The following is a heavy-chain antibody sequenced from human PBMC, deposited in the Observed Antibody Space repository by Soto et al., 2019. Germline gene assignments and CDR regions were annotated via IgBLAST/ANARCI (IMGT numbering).Heavy chain of an antibody. Sequence: QVQLVESGGGVVQPGRSLRLSCAASAFTFSSDRIHWVRQAPGKGLDWVAVISYDASDKYYADSVKGRFTISRDNSKNTLYLQMNSLRAEDTAVYYCVKERYGQLWLEDYGMDVWGQGTTVTVSS. CDR3: VKERYGQLWLEDYGMDV. CDR2: ISYDASDK. D-gene: IGHD5-18*01. J-gene: IGHJ6*02. V-gene: IGHV3-30*18. CDR1: AFTFSSDR.